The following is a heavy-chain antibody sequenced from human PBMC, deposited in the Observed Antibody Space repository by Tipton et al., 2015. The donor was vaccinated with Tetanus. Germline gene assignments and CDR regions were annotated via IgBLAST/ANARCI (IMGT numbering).Heavy chain of an antibody. Sequence: QSGAEVKKPGASVKVSCKASGYTFTSYYMHWVRQAPGQGLEWMGIINPSGGSTSYAQKFQGRVTMTRDTSTSTVYMELSSLRSEDTAVYYCAISAMARGITLNGMDVWGQGTTVPVSS. D-gene: IGHD5-18*01. J-gene: IGHJ6*02. CDR3: AISAMARGITLNGMDV. CDR1: GYTFTSYY. CDR2: INPSGGST. V-gene: IGHV1-46*03.